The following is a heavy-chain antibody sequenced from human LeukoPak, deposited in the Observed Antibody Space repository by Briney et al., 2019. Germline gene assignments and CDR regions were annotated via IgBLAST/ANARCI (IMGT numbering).Heavy chain of an antibody. Sequence: GSSVKVSCKASGGTFSSYAISWVRQAPGQGLEWMGRIIPILGIANYAQKFQGRVTITADKSTSTAYMELSSLRSEDTAVYYCARDCADIVVVPAAMPALYQSWFDPWGQGTLVTVSS. D-gene: IGHD2-2*01. CDR3: ARDCADIVVVPAAMPALYQSWFDP. CDR1: GGTFSSYA. V-gene: IGHV1-69*04. CDR2: IIPILGIA. J-gene: IGHJ5*02.